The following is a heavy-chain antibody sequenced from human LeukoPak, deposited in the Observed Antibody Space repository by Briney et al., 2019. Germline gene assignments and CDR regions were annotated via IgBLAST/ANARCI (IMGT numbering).Heavy chain of an antibody. CDR1: GFTFSSYW. J-gene: IGHJ6*02. CDR3: ARGYFDWSPGDYGMDV. CDR2: IKQDGSEK. Sequence: GGSLRLSCAASGFTFSSYWMSWVRQAPGKGLEWVANIKQDGSEKYYVDSVKSRFTISRDNAKNSLYLQMNSLRAEDTAVYYCARGYFDWSPGDYGMDVWGQGTTVTVSS. V-gene: IGHV3-7*01. D-gene: IGHD3-9*01.